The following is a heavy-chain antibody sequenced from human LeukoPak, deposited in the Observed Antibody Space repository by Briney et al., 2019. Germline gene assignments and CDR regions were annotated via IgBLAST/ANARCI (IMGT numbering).Heavy chain of an antibody. V-gene: IGHV3-49*03. CDR3: TRMVYSGSYYGAFDI. CDR1: GFTFGDYA. J-gene: IGHJ3*02. CDR2: IRSKGYGATT. D-gene: IGHD1-26*01. Sequence: GGSLRLSYAASGFTFGDYAMSWLRQAPGKGLEWVGFIRSKGYGATTEYAASVKGRFTISRDDSKSIAYLQMNSLKTEDTAVYYCTRMVYSGSYYGAFDIWGQGTMVTVSS.